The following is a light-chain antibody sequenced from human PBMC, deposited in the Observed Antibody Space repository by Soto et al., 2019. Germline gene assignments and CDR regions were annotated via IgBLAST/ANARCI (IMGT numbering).Light chain of an antibody. CDR1: QSMSTW. V-gene: IGKV1-5*03. CDR2: KAS. CDR3: QQYNTYWT. Sequence: DIQMTQSPSTLSASVGDRVTITCRASQSMSTWLAWYQQKAGKAPKLLIYKASILESGVPSRFSGSGSGTEFTLTISSLQPDDFATYYCQQYNTYWTFGQGTKVEIK. J-gene: IGKJ1*01.